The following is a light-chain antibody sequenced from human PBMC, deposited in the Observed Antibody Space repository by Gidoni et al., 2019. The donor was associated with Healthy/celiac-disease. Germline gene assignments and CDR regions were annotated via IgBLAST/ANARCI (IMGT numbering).Light chain of an antibody. CDR1: QSVLYSSNNKNY. J-gene: IGKJ1*01. Sequence: DIVMTQSPDSLAVSLGERATINCKSSQSVLYSSNNKNYLAWYQQKPGQPPKLLIYWASTRESGVPDRFSGSGSGTDFTLTISILQAEDVAVYYCQQYYSTPWTFGQXTKVEIK. CDR3: QQYYSTPWT. CDR2: WAS. V-gene: IGKV4-1*01.